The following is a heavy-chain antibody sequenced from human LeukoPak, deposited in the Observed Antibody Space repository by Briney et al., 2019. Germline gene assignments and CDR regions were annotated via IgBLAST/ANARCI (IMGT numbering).Heavy chain of an antibody. CDR3: AKHDYGSGSYGY. D-gene: IGHD3-10*01. Sequence: GGSLRLSCAASGFTFDRHAMSWVRQAPGKGLDWVSAISVSGSSTYYADSVKGRFTISRDNSKNTLSLQMNSLRAEDTAVYYCAKHDYGSGSYGYWGQGTQVTVSS. V-gene: IGHV3-23*01. J-gene: IGHJ4*02. CDR1: GFTFDRHA. CDR2: ISVSGSST.